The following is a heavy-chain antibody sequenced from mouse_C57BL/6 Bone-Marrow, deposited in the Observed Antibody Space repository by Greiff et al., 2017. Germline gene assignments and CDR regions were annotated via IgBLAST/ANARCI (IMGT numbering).Heavy chain of an antibody. V-gene: IGHV1-74*01. CDR2: IHPSDSDT. Sequence: VQLQQPGAELVKPGASVKVSCKASGYTFTSYWMHWVKQRPGQGLEWIGRIHPSDSDTNYNQKFKGKATLTVEKSSSTAYMQLSSLTSEDSAVYYCAIVDAMDYWGQGTSVTVSS. CDR3: AIVDAMDY. J-gene: IGHJ4*01. CDR1: GYTFTSYW.